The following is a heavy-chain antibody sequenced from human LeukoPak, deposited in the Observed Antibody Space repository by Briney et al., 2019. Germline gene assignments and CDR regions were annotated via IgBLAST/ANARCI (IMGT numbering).Heavy chain of an antibody. CDR3: ARDDSSSAGVFGY. Sequence: SVKVSCKASGGTFRSYAISWVRQAPGQGLEWMGGIIPIFGTANYAQKFQGRVTITTDESTSTAYMELSSLRSEDTAVYYCARDDSSSAGVFGYWGQGTLVTVSS. D-gene: IGHD6-6*01. J-gene: IGHJ4*02. CDR2: IIPIFGTA. V-gene: IGHV1-69*05. CDR1: GGTFRSYA.